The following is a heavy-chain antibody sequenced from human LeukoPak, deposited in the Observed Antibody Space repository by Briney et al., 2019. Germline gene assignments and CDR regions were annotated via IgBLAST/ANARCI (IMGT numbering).Heavy chain of an antibody. J-gene: IGHJ4*02. CDR2: INPNSGGT. D-gene: IGHD4-23*01. CDR1: GYTFTGYY. CDR3: ARETVVTLYSGGTFDY. V-gene: IGHV1-2*04. Sequence: ASVKVSCKASGYTFTGYYIHWVRQAPGQGLEWMGWINPNSGGTNYAQKFQGWVTMTRDTSISTAYMELSRLRSDDTAVYYCARETVVTLYSGGTFDYWGQGTLVTVSS.